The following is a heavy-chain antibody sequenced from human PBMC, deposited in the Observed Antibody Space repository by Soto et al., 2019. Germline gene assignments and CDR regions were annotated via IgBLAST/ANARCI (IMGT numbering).Heavy chain of an antibody. V-gene: IGHV3-23*01. CDR2: ISGSGGST. D-gene: IGHD3-3*01. Sequence: PGGSLRLSCAASGFTFSSYAMSWVRQAPGKGLEWVSAISGSGGSTYYADSVKGRFTISRDNSKNTLYLQMNSLRAEDTAVYYCAKDIWNDDFWTYLYGMDVWGQGTTVTVSS. J-gene: IGHJ6*02. CDR1: GFTFSSYA. CDR3: AKDIWNDDFWTYLYGMDV.